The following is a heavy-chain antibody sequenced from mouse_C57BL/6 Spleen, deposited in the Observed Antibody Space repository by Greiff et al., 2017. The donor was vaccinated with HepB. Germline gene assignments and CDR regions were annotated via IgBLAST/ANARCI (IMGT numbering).Heavy chain of an antibody. CDR2: IHPNSGST. V-gene: IGHV1-64*01. Sequence: QVQLQQPGAELVKPGASVKLSCKASGYTFTSYWMHWVKQRPGQGLEWIGMIHPNSGSTNYNEKFKSKATLTVDKSSSTAYMELRSLTSEDSAVYYCTREGSFDYWGQGTTLTVSS. J-gene: IGHJ2*01. CDR1: GYTFTSYW. CDR3: TREGSFDY.